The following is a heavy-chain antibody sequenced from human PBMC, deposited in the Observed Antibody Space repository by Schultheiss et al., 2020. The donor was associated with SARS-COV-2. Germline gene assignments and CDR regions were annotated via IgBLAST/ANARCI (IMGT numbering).Heavy chain of an antibody. Sequence: SETLSLTCAVSGGSISSGGYSWSWIRQPPGKGLEWIGYIYHSGSTNYNPSLKSRVSISVDTSKNQFSLKLSSVTAADTAVYYCARHGSQDIVVVPGVTLRYYMDVWGKGTTVTVSS. CDR1: GGSISSGGYS. V-gene: IGHV4-30-2*01. CDR2: IYHSGST. CDR3: ARHGSQDIVVVPGVTLRYYMDV. D-gene: IGHD2-2*01. J-gene: IGHJ6*03.